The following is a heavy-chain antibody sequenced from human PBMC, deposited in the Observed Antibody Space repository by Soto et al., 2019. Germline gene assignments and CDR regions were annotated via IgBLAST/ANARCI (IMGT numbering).Heavy chain of an antibody. CDR1: GGSFSGYY. V-gene: IGHV4-34*01. J-gene: IGHJ4*02. Sequence: TSETLSLTCAIYGGSFSGYYWSWIRQPPGKGLEWIGEINHSGSTNYNPSLKSRVTISVDTSKNQFSLKLSSVTAADTAVYYCARVWFGELYWGQGTLVTVSS. CDR3: ARVWFGELY. D-gene: IGHD3-10*01. CDR2: INHSGST.